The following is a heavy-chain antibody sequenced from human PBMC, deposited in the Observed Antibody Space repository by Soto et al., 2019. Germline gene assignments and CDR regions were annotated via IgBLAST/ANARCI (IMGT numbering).Heavy chain of an antibody. Sequence: SLRLSCEASVFTLSNYAVTWVRQAPEKGLEWVSTISGSGGSTYYADSVKGRFTISRDNSKNTLYLQMNSLRAEDTAVYYCAKDQGSSWYEIDYWGQGTLVTVSS. CDR3: AKDQGSSWYEIDY. CDR2: ISGSGGST. J-gene: IGHJ4*02. CDR1: VFTLSNYA. D-gene: IGHD6-13*01. V-gene: IGHV3-23*01.